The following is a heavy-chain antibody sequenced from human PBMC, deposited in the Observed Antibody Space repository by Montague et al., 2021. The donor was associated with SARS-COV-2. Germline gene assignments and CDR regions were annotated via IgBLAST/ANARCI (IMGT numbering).Heavy chain of an antibody. CDR2: INHSGST. CDR3: ARGPKRVFTYYYDSSGYASDY. CDR1: GGSFSGYY. V-gene: IGHV4-34*01. Sequence: SETLSLTCAVYGGSFSGYYWSWIRQPPGKGLEWIGEINHSGSTKYNPSLKSRVTISVDTSKNQFSLKLSSVTAADTAVYYCARGPKRVFTYYYDSSGYASDYWGQGTLVTVSS. D-gene: IGHD3-22*01. J-gene: IGHJ4*02.